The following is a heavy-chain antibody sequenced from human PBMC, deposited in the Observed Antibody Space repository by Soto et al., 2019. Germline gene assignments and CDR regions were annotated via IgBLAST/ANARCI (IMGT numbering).Heavy chain of an antibody. CDR3: ARHRFAVELSVGYNWFDP. Sequence: SETLSLTCTVSGGSISSSSYYWGWIRQPPGKGLEWIGSIYYSGSTYYNPSLKSRVTISVDTSKNQFSLKLSSVTAADTAVYYCARHRFAVELSVGYNWFDPWGQGTLVTVSS. D-gene: IGHD1-7*01. V-gene: IGHV4-39*01. CDR1: GGSISSSSYY. J-gene: IGHJ5*02. CDR2: IYYSGST.